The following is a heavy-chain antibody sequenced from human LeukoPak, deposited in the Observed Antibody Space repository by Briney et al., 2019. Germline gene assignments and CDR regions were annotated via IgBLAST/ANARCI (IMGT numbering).Heavy chain of an antibody. CDR1: GFTFSSYG. CDR3: AKDFSARSYSSSSDY. J-gene: IGHJ4*02. CDR2: ISYDGSNK. Sequence: GGSLRLSCAASGFTFSSYGMHWVRQAPGKGLEWVAVISYDGSNKYYADSVEGRFTISRDNSKNTLYLQMNSLRAEDTAVYYCAKDFSARSYSSSSDYWGQGTLVTVSS. V-gene: IGHV3-30*18. D-gene: IGHD6-6*01.